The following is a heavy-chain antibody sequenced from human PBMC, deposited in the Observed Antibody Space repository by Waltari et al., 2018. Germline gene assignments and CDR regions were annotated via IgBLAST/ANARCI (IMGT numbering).Heavy chain of an antibody. CDR3: AHISTADGSNYYGMDV. V-gene: IGHV2-5*01. CDR2: IYWNDDK. J-gene: IGHJ6*02. CDR1: GFSLSTSGVG. Sequence: QITLKESGPTLVKPTQTLTLTCTFSGFSLSTSGVGVGWIRQPPGKALEWLALIYWNDDKRYSPSLRSRLTITKDTSKNQVVLTVTNMDPVDTATDYCAHISTADGSNYYGMDVWGQGTTVTVSS. D-gene: IGHD6-13*01.